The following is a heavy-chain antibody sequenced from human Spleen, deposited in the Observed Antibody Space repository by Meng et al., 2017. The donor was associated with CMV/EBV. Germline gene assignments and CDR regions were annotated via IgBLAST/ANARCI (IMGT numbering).Heavy chain of an antibody. V-gene: IGHV4-59*12. CDR2: IYYSVST. D-gene: IGHD2-2*01. CDR1: GGSISSYY. CDR3: ASHIVLVPAAMEGDDYFDY. J-gene: IGHJ4*02. Sequence: SETLSLTCTVSGGSISSYYWSWIRQPSGKGLEWIGYIYYSVSTNYNPSLKSRVTISVDTSKNQFSLKLSSVTAADTAVYYCASHIVLVPAAMEGDDYFDYWGQGTLVTVSS.